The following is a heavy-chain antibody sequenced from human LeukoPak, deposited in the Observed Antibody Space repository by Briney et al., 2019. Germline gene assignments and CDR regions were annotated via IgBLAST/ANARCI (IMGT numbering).Heavy chain of an antibody. J-gene: IGHJ4*02. V-gene: IGHV7-4-1*02. CDR1: GYTFTNYP. CDR2: INPNTANP. D-gene: IGHD2-21*01. Sequence: ASVKVSCKASGYTFTNYPINWVRQAPGQGLEWMGWINPNTANPTYAQDFTGRFVFSLDTSVNTAYLQISSLKAEDTAVYYCARDLDSIIKPDWGQGTLVTVSS. CDR3: ARDLDSIIKPD.